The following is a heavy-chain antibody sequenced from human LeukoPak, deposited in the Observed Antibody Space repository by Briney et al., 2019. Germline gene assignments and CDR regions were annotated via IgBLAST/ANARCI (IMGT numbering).Heavy chain of an antibody. V-gene: IGHV1-69*05. J-gene: IGHJ6*03. Sequence: SVKVSCKASGGTFSSYAISWVRQAPGQGLEWMGGIIPIFGTANYAQKFQGRVTITTDESTSTAYMELSSLRSEDTAVYYCARGEDCSSTSCYTPYYYYYMDVWGKGTTVTVSS. CDR2: IIPIFGTA. CDR3: ARGEDCSSTSCYTPYYYYYMDV. CDR1: GGTFSSYA. D-gene: IGHD2-2*02.